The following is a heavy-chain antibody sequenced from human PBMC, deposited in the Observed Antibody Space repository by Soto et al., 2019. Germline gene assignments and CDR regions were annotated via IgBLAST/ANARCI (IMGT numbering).Heavy chain of an antibody. CDR2: IYYSGST. J-gene: IGHJ4*02. Sequence: SETLSLTCTVSGGSISSGGYYWSWIRQHPGKGLEWIGYIYYSGSTYYNPSLRSRVTISVDTSKNQFSLKLSSVTAADTAVYYCARWPQLEPRFDYWGQGTLVTVSS. CDR3: ARWPQLEPRFDY. V-gene: IGHV4-31*03. CDR1: GGSISSGGYY. D-gene: IGHD1-1*01.